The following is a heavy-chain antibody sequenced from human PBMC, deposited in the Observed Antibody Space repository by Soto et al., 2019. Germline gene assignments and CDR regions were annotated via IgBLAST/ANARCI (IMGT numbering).Heavy chain of an antibody. CDR3: ARVGWTTVGYYFDY. CDR2: IHYSGST. J-gene: IGHJ4*02. CDR1: VVSISSYY. Sequence: SETLSLTCTVSVVSISSYYWSWIRQPPGKGLEWIGYIHYSGSTKYNPSLKSRVSISVDTSKSQFSLKLSSVTAEDTAVYYCARVGWTTVGYYFDYWGQGDLVTVSS. V-gene: IGHV4-59*01. D-gene: IGHD4-17*01.